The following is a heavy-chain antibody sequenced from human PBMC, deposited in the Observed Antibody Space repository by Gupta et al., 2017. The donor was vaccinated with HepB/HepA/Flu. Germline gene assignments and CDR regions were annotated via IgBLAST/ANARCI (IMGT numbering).Heavy chain of an antibody. V-gene: IGHV4-31*03. CDR2: IHYSGTT. CDR3: ARWRPGEGFDC. D-gene: IGHD1-1*01. CDR1: GDSIKSGPYY. J-gene: IGHJ4*02. Sequence: QVQLQESGPGLVKPSQTLSLSCTVSGDSIKSGPYYWSWIRQHPRKGLEFIGYIHYSGTTYYNPSLKSRVSLSVDTSKNQFSLTLNSVTAADTAVFYCARWRPGEGFDCWGQGSLVTVST.